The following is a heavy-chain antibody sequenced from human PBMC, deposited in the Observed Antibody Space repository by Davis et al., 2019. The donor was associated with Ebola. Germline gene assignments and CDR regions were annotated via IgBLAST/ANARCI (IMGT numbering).Heavy chain of an antibody. V-gene: IGHV5-51*01. D-gene: IGHD1-26*01. CDR3: ARTVSGSYYSALDY. Sequence: GESLKISCEGSGYGFSHYWIAWVRLRPGKGLEWMGIIQPGNSDTRYNPSFQGQVTISADMSFSTAYLQWSSLEASDTAVYYYARTVSGSYYSALDYWGQGTLVTVSS. CDR1: GYGFSHYW. J-gene: IGHJ4*02. CDR2: IQPGNSDT.